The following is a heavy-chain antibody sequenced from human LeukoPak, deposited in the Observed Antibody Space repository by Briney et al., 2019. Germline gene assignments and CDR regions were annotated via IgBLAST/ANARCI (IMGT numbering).Heavy chain of an antibody. V-gene: IGHV3-53*01. Sequence: GGSLRLSCAASGFTVSSNDMSWVRQAPGKGLEWVSVLYSGGNTYYTDSVKGRFTISRDNSKNTLYLQMNSLRGEDTAVYYCARVSGFRVYWGQGTLVTVS. J-gene: IGHJ4*02. D-gene: IGHD3-3*01. CDR3: ARVSGFRVY. CDR2: LYSGGNT. CDR1: GFTVSSND.